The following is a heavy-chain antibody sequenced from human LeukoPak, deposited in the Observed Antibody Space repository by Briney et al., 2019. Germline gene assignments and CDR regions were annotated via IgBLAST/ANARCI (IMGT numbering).Heavy chain of an antibody. J-gene: IGHJ5*02. Sequence: ASVKVSCKASGYTFTSYDIDWVRQATGQGLEWMGWMHPNSGNTGYAQKFQGRVTMTRNTSISTAYMELSSLRSEDTAVYYCARGGTSCYNCNWFDPWGQGTLVTVSS. CDR3: ARGGTSCYNCNWFDP. V-gene: IGHV1-8*01. D-gene: IGHD2-2*02. CDR2: MHPNSGNT. CDR1: GYTFTSYD.